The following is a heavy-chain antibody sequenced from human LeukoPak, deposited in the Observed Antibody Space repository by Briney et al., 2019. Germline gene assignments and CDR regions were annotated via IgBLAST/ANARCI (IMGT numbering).Heavy chain of an antibody. J-gene: IGHJ4*02. V-gene: IGHV1-2*02. CDR1: GYTFTGYY. Sequence: GASVKVSCKAFGYTFTGYYMHWVRQAPGQGLEWMGWINPNSGGTNYAQKFQGRVTMTRDTSISTAYMELSRLRSDDAAVYYCARATHYYGSGSYWSYWGQGTLVTVSS. D-gene: IGHD3-10*01. CDR2: INPNSGGT. CDR3: ARATHYYGSGSYWSY.